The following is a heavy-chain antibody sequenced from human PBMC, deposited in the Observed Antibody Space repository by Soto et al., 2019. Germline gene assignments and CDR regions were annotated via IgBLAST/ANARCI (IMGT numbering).Heavy chain of an antibody. D-gene: IGHD6-13*01. CDR3: AKDNIAAAAYYYYGMDV. Sequence: GGSLSLSCAASGFTFSSYGMHWVRQAPGKGLEWVAVISYDGSNKYYADSVKGRFTISRDNSKNTLYLQMNSLRAEDTAVYYCAKDNIAAAAYYYYGMDVWGQGTTVTVSS. CDR1: GFTFSSYG. J-gene: IGHJ6*02. CDR2: ISYDGSNK. V-gene: IGHV3-30*18.